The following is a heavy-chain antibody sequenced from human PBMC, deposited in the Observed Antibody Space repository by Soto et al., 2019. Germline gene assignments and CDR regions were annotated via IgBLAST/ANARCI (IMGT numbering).Heavy chain of an antibody. D-gene: IGHD2-21*02. CDR2: INAGNGNT. J-gene: IGHJ4*02. Sequence: QVQLVQSGAEEKKPGASLKVSCKASGYTFTSYAMHWMRQAHGQRLEWMGWINAGNGNTKYSQKFQGRVTITRDTSASTAYMELSRVRCEDTAVYFCARSIVVVTALDYWGQGTLVTVSS. CDR3: ARSIVVVTALDY. CDR1: GYTFTSYA. V-gene: IGHV1-3*05.